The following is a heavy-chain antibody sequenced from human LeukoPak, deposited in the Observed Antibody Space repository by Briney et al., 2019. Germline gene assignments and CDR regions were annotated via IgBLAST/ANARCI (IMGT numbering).Heavy chain of an antibody. CDR2: IKQDGSEK. J-gene: IGHJ6*02. Sequence: GGSLRLSCAASGFTFSNFWMSWVRQAPGKGLEWVANIKQDGSEKYYVDSVKGRFTISRDNAKNSLYLQMNSLRAEDTAVYYCARDFSLRAPYDFWSGQYGMDVWGQGTTVTVSS. D-gene: IGHD3-3*01. CDR1: GFTFSNFW. CDR3: ARDFSLRAPYDFWSGQYGMDV. V-gene: IGHV3-7*03.